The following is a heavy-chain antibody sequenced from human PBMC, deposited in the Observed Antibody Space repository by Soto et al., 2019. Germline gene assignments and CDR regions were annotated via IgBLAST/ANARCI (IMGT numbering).Heavy chain of an antibody. Sequence: QVQLVESGGGVVQPGRSLRLSCAASGFTFSSYAMHWVRQAPGKGLEWVAVISYDGSNKYYADSAKGRFTISRDNSKNTLYLQMNSLRAEDTAVYYCARDYYRFNSGYGFSMDVWGQGTTVTVSS. J-gene: IGHJ6*02. CDR1: GFTFSSYA. CDR2: ISYDGSNK. CDR3: ARDYYRFNSGYGFSMDV. V-gene: IGHV3-30-3*01. D-gene: IGHD5-12*01.